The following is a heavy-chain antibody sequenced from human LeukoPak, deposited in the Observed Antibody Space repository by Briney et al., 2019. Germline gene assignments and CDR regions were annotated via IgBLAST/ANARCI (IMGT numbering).Heavy chain of an antibody. V-gene: IGHV1-2*02. J-gene: IGHJ4*02. Sequence: ASVTVSCKASGYTFTGYYLHWVRQAPGQGLEWMGWISPSSDDTNYAQKFRGRVNMTRDTSISTAYMELSRLRSDDTAIYYCARGGFDYWDQGSLVTVSS. CDR3: ARGGFDY. CDR1: GYTFTGYY. CDR2: ISPSSDDT.